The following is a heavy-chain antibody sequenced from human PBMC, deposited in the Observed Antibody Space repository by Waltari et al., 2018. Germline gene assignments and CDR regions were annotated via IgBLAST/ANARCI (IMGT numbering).Heavy chain of an antibody. CDR1: GYSINSGYY. V-gene: IGHV4-38-2*01. CDR3: TRNGLGYCTSPTCYRNDN. J-gene: IGHJ4*02. D-gene: IGHD2-2*02. Sequence: QVQLQESGPGLVKPSETLSPICAVSGYSINSGYYWGWVRQAPGRGLEYISTIYHDGTTYYNPSLKSRVTISIDTPKNVFSLELRSVTAADTATYYCTRNGLGYCTSPTCYRNDNWGQGTLVIVSS. CDR2: IYHDGTT.